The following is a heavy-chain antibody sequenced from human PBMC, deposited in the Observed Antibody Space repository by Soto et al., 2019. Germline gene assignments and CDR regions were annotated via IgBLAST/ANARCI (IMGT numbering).Heavy chain of an antibody. CDR3: ARDEDAFDY. Sequence: QVQLQESGPGLVKPSETLSLTCTVSGGSISTYYWSWIRQPPGKGLEWIGYIYYSGGTNYNPSLKSRVTISVDTSKNQVSLKLTSVTAADTAVYYCARDEDAFDYWGLGTLVTVSS. CDR2: IYYSGGT. V-gene: IGHV4-59*01. CDR1: GGSISTYY. J-gene: IGHJ4*02.